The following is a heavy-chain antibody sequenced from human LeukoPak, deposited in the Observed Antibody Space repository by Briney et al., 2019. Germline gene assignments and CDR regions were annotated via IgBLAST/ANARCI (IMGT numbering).Heavy chain of an antibody. CDR3: ARPGVREYSYYMDV. V-gene: IGHV4-34*01. CDR1: VGSFSYHY. CDR2: INQSGNT. D-gene: IGHD3-10*01. Sequence: SETLSLTCAVSVGSFSYHYWSWIRQSPGKGLEWIGEINQSGNTNYNPSLKSRATISVDTSTNHFFLNLISVTAADTAVYYCARPGVREYSYYMDVWGKGTAVTVS. J-gene: IGHJ6*03.